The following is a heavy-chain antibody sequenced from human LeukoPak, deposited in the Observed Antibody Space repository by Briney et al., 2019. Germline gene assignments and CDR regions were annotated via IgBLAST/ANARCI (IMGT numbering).Heavy chain of an antibody. CDR2: IYYSGST. CDR3: ARTIAAVNWFDP. CDR1: GGSISSYY. J-gene: IGHJ5*02. V-gene: IGHV4-59*06. Sequence: SETLSLTCTVSGGSISSYYWSWIRQPPGKGLEWIGYIYYSGSTYYNPSLKSRVTISVDTSKNQFSLKLSSVTAADTAVYYCARTIAAVNWFDPWGQGTLVTVSS. D-gene: IGHD6-13*01.